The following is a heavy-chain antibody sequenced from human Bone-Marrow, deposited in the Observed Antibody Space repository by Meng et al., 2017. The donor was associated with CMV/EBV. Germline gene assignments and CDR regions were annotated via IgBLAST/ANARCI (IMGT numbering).Heavy chain of an antibody. CDR2: IYYSGST. CDR3: ARGGDDYGDSNEDYGMDV. J-gene: IGHJ6*02. D-gene: IGHD4-17*01. V-gene: IGHV4-59*01. Sequence: SETLSLTCTVSGGSISSYYWSWIRQPPGKGLEWIGYIYYSGSTNYNPSLKSRVTISVDTSKNKFSLKLSPVTAADTAVYYCARGGDDYGDSNEDYGMDVWGQGTTVTVSS. CDR1: GGSISSYY.